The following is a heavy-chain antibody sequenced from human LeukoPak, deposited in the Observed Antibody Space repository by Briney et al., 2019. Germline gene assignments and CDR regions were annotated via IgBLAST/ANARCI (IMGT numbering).Heavy chain of an antibody. V-gene: IGHV3-23*01. CDR1: GFTFRSYG. CDR2: LSGSGGST. Sequence: GGSLRLSCAASGFTFRSYGMSWVRQAPGKGLEWVSSLSGSGGSTYCADSVKGRFTISRDNSKNTLFLHMNSLRAEDTAVYYCAKALGGYDFDYWGQGILVTVSS. J-gene: IGHJ4*02. CDR3: AKALGGYDFDY. D-gene: IGHD3-16*01.